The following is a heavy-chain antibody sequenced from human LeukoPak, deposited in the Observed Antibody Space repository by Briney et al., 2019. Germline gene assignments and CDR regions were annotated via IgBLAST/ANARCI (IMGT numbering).Heavy chain of an antibody. CDR3: ARGAHSSGWYEPRVDH. V-gene: IGHV3-21*01. J-gene: IGHJ4*02. CDR2: IDSTSRYI. D-gene: IGHD6-19*01. CDR1: GFTISSYTFGSYT. Sequence: PGESLRLSCAASGFTISSYTFGSYTMNWVRQAPGKGLEWLASIDSTSRYIYYTDSVKGRFTISRDDAKNSLFLQMNSLRDEDTAVYYCARGAHSSGWYEPRVDHWGQGMLVTVSS.